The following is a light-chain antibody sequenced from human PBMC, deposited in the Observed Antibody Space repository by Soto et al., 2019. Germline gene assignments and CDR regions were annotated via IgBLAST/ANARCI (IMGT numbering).Light chain of an antibody. Sequence: QSALTQPASASGSPGQSITLSCTGTSSDVGSYNLVSWYQLHPGKAPKLMIYEGTKRPSGVSNRFSGSKSGSTASLTISGLQAEDEADYYCCSYAGSSSYVVFGGGTKLTVL. CDR3: CSYAGSSSYVV. CDR2: EGT. CDR1: SSDVGSYNL. V-gene: IGLV2-23*01. J-gene: IGLJ2*01.